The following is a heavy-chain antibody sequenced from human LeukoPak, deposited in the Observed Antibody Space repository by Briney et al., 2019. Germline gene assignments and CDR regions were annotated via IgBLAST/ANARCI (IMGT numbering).Heavy chain of an antibody. CDR2: ISSSGSTI. Sequence: GGSLRLSCAASGFTFSSYEMNWVRQAPGKGLEWVSYISSSGSTIYYADSVKGRFTISRDNAKNSLYLQMNSLRAEDTAVYYCARESPERGGLDAGMDVWGKGTTVTVSS. CDR3: ARESPERGGLDAGMDV. CDR1: GFTFSSYE. V-gene: IGHV3-48*03. D-gene: IGHD1-14*01. J-gene: IGHJ6*04.